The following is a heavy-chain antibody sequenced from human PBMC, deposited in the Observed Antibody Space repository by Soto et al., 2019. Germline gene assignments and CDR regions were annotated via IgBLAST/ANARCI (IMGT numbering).Heavy chain of an antibody. J-gene: IGHJ4*02. D-gene: IGHD3-16*01. Sequence: EVQLLESGGGLVQPGGSLRLSCAASGFTLGNYGMNWVRQAPGKGLERVTGIGGSDGSTYYADSVKGRFTISRYSSKNTLYLQMNTLRAEDTAVYYCAKDNDYDWGQGTLVTVSS. CDR3: AKDNDYD. CDR1: GFTLGNYG. CDR2: IGGSDGST. V-gene: IGHV3-23*01.